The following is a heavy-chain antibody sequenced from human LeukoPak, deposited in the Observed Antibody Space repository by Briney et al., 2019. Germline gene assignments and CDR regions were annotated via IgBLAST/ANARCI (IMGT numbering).Heavy chain of an antibody. CDR1: GGTFSSYA. J-gene: IGHJ6*02. Sequence: ASVKVSCKASGGTFSSYAISWVRQAPGQRLEWMGWINAGNGNTKYSQKFQGRVTITRDTSASTAYMELSSLRSEDTAVYYCARYDILTGGNYYYYGMDVWGQGTTVTVSS. V-gene: IGHV1-3*01. D-gene: IGHD3-9*01. CDR2: INAGNGNT. CDR3: ARYDILTGGNYYYYGMDV.